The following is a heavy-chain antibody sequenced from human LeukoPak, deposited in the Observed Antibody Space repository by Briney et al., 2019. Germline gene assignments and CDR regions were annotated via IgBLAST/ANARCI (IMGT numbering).Heavy chain of an antibody. Sequence: PSETLSLTCTVSGGSISSYYWNWIRQPPGKGLEWIGYIYYSGSTNYNPSLKSRVNISVDTSKNQFSLKLSSVTAADMALYYCARAGGWSNWFDPWGQGTLVTVSS. J-gene: IGHJ5*02. CDR2: IYYSGST. CDR3: ARAGGWSNWFDP. CDR1: GGSISSYY. V-gene: IGHV4-59*08. D-gene: IGHD6-19*01.